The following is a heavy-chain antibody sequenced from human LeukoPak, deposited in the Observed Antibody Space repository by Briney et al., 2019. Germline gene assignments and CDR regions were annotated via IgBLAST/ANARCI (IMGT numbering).Heavy chain of an antibody. CDR2: INHSGST. CDR3: ARNVVLLGSYYMWDNWFDP. CDR1: GGSFSGYY. J-gene: IGHJ5*02. V-gene: IGHV4-34*01. D-gene: IGHD3-10*01. Sequence: PSETLSLTCAVYGGSFSGYYWSWIRQPPGKGLEWIGEINHSGSTNYNPSLKSRVTISVDTSKNQFSLKLSSVTAADTAVYYCARNVVLLGSYYMWDNWFDPWGQGTLVTVSS.